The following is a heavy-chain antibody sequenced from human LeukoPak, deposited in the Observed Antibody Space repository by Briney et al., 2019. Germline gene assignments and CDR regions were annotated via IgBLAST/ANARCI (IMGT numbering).Heavy chain of an antibody. V-gene: IGHV3-20*04. CDR2: INWNGGST. J-gene: IGHJ4*02. Sequence: GGSLRLSCAASGFTFDDYGMSWVRQAPGKGLEWVSGINWNGGSTGYADSVKGRFTISRDNAKNSLYLQMNSLRAEDPALYYCARCYSYQVSERFDYWGQGTLVTVSS. CDR3: ARCYSYQVSERFDY. CDR1: GFTFDDYG. D-gene: IGHD5-18*01.